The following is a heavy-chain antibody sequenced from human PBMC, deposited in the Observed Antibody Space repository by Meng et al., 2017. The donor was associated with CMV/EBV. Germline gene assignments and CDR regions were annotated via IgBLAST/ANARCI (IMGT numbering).Heavy chain of an antibody. Sequence: ASVKVSCKASGYTFTSYGISRVRQAPGQGLEWMGWISAYNGNTNYAQKLQGRVTMTTDTSTSTAYMELRSLRSDDTAVYYCARDRAAAGSYYYYYGMDVWGQGTTVTVSS. CDR3: ARDRAAAGSYYYYYGMDV. CDR1: GYTFTSYG. CDR2: ISAYNGNT. J-gene: IGHJ6*02. V-gene: IGHV1-18*01. D-gene: IGHD6-13*01.